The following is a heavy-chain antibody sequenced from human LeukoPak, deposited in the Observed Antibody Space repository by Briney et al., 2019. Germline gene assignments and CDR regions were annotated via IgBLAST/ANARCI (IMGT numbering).Heavy chain of an antibody. D-gene: IGHD2-15*01. CDR1: GYTFTSYG. Sequence: ASVKVSCKASGYTFTSYGISWVRQAPGQGLEWMGWISAYNGNTNYAQKLQGRVTMTTDTSTSTAYMELRSLRSDDTAVYYCARDRGYCSGGSCHPDAFDIWGQGKMVTVSS. CDR2: ISAYNGNT. CDR3: ARDRGYCSGGSCHPDAFDI. V-gene: IGHV1-18*01. J-gene: IGHJ3*02.